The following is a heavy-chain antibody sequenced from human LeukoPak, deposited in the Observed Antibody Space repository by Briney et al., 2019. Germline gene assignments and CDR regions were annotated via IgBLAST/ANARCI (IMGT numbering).Heavy chain of an antibody. CDR2: INPNSGGT. D-gene: IGHD1-26*01. CDR3: ARDATSEWELLN. J-gene: IGHJ4*02. V-gene: IGHV1-2*06. Sequence: ASVKVSCKASEYTFTAYHIHWVRQAPGQGLEWMGRINPNSGGTNYVQKFQGRVTMTRDTSISTAYMDLSGLTSDDTAVYYCARDATSEWELLNWGQGTLVTVSS. CDR1: EYTFTAYH.